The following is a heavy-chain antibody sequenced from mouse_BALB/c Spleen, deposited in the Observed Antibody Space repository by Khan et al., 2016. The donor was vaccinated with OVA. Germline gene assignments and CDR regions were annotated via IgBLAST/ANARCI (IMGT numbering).Heavy chain of an antibody. D-gene: IGHD1-1*01. Sequence: QVQLKQSGAELARPGASVKMSCKASGYIFTSYMMHWVKQRPGQGLEWIGDINPSSDYNNYNQKFKDKATLTADKSSSTAYMQLSSLTSEDSAVYYGARGGYGSFGYWGQGTLVTVSA. J-gene: IGHJ3*01. CDR3: ARGGYGSFGY. CDR2: INPSSDYN. CDR1: GYIFTSYM. V-gene: IGHV1-4*01.